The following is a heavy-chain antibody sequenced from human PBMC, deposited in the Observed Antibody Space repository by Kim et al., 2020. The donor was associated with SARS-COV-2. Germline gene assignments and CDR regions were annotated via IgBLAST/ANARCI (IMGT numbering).Heavy chain of an antibody. Sequence: APVKVSCKASGYTFTSYDINWVRQATGQGLEWMGWMNPNSGNTGYAQKFQGRVTMTRNTSISTAYMELSSLRSEDTAVYYCARGGYGDYGEHWFDPWGEETLVPVPS. CDR1: GYTFTSYD. CDR2: MNPNSGNT. D-gene: IGHD4-17*01. J-gene: IGHJ5*02. V-gene: IGHV1-8*01. CDR3: ARGGYGDYGEHWFDP.